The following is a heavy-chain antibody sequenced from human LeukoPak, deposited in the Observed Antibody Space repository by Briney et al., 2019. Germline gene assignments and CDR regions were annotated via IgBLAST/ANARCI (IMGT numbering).Heavy chain of an antibody. CDR3: ARVIAVAGPLWFDP. CDR1: GYTFTSYD. CDR2: MNPNSGNT. Sequence: ASVKVSCKASGYTFTSYDINWVRQATGQGLEWMGWMNPNSGNTGYAQKFQGRVTMTRNTSISTAYMELSSLRSEDTAVYYCARVIAVAGPLWFDPWGQGTLVTVSS. V-gene: IGHV1-8*01. D-gene: IGHD6-19*01. J-gene: IGHJ5*02.